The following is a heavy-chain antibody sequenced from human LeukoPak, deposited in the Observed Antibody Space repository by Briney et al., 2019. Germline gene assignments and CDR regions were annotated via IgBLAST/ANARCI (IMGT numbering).Heavy chain of an antibody. CDR1: GGTFSTYA. D-gene: IGHD4-23*01. CDR2: IIPIFGTA. V-gene: IGHV1-69*13. Sequence: SVKVSCKASGGTFSTYAISWVRQAPGQGPEWMGGIIPIFGTANYAQKFQGRVTIIADESMSTAQMELSSLRSEDTAVYYCASFMVVTPTPTPFDYWGQGTLVTVSS. J-gene: IGHJ4*02. CDR3: ASFMVVTPTPTPFDY.